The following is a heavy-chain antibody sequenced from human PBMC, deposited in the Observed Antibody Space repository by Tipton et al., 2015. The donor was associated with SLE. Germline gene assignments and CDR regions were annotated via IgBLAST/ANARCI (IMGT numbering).Heavy chain of an antibody. CDR1: GGTFSSYT. D-gene: IGHD1-26*01. CDR2: IIPIFGTA. Sequence: QVQLVQSGAEVKKPGSSVKVSCKASGGTFSSYTINWVRQAPGQGLERMGGIIPIFGTANYAQKFQDRVTITTDESTGTAYMELSSLRSEDTAVYYCARGWTEVGATPSPYVYWGQGTLVTVSS. J-gene: IGHJ4*02. V-gene: IGHV1-69*01. CDR3: ARGWTEVGATPSPYVY.